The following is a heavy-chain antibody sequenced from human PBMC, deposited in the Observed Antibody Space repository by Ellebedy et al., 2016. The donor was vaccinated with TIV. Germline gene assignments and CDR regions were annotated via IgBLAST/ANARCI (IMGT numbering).Heavy chain of an antibody. V-gene: IGHV3-7*03. CDR1: GFTFGSYW. CDR2: IKPDGSEK. CDR3: ARAPRMTIFGVVITQGFDY. D-gene: IGHD3-3*01. J-gene: IGHJ4*02. Sequence: GESLKISCAVSGFTFGSYWMTWVRQAPGKGLEWVANIKPDGSEKYYVDSVKGRFTISRDNAKNSLYLQMESLRAEDTAVYYCARAPRMTIFGVVITQGFDYWGQGTLVTVSS.